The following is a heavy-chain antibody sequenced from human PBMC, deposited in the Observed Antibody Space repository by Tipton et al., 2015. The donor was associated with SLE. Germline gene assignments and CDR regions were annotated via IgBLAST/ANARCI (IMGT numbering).Heavy chain of an antibody. D-gene: IGHD2-21*01. J-gene: IGHJ3*02. CDR1: GESLSGHY. CDR2: FNHSGRI. CDR3: AREAWGHAFDI. Sequence: TLSLTCTVYGESLSGHYWVWIRQPPGKGLEWIGDFNHSGRIDYNPSLKSRVTISVDTSKNQFSLKLSSVTAADTAVYYCAREAWGHAFDIWGQGTMVTVSS. V-gene: IGHV4-34*01.